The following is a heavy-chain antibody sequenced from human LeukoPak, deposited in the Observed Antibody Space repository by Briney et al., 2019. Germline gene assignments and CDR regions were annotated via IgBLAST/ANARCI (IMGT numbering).Heavy chain of an antibody. J-gene: IGHJ4*02. CDR2: INPNSGGT. CDR3: ARDLTVTTPRHFDY. V-gene: IGHV1-2*02. CDR1: GYTFTGYY. Sequence: ASVKVSCKASGYTFTGYYMHWVRQAPGQGLEWMGWINPNSGGTNYAQKFQGRVTMTRDTSISTAYMELSRLRSDDTAVYYCARDLTVTTPRHFDYWGQGTLVTASS. D-gene: IGHD4-11*01.